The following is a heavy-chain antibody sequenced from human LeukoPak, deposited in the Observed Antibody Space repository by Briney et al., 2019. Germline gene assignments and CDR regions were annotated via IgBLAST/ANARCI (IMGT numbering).Heavy chain of an antibody. J-gene: IGHJ5*02. D-gene: IGHD3-9*01. CDR1: GYTFTSYG. CDR2: ISAYNGNT. Sequence: ASVKVSCKASGYTFTSYGISWVRQAPGQGLEWMGWISAYNGNTNYAQKLQGRVTMTTDTSTSTAYMERRSLRSDDTAVYYCAREAHYDILTGRGWFDPWGQGTLVTVSS. V-gene: IGHV1-18*04. CDR3: AREAHYDILTGRGWFDP.